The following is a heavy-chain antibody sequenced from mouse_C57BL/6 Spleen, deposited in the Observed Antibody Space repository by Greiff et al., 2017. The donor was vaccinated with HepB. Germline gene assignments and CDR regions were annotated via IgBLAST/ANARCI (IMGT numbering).Heavy chain of an antibody. Sequence: QVQLQQSGAELVKPGASVKISCKASGYAFSSYWMNWVKQRPGKGLEWIGQIYPGDGDTNYNGKFKGKATLTADKSSSTAYMQLSSLTSEDSAVYFCARGDYYGRMPYFTYWGQGTTLTVSS. CDR1: GYAFSSYW. D-gene: IGHD1-1*01. CDR3: ARGDYYGRMPYFTY. J-gene: IGHJ2*01. V-gene: IGHV1-80*01. CDR2: IYPGDGDT.